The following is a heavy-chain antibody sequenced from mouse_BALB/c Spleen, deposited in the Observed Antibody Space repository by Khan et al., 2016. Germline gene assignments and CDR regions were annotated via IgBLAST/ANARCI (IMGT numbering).Heavy chain of an antibody. D-gene: IGHD1-2*01. CDR3: ASLHYYGYMNY. Sequence: EVKLLESGGGLVQPGGSLKLSCAASGFDFSRYWMSWVRQAPGKGLEWIGEINPDSSTINYTPSLKDKFIISRDNAKNTLYLQMSKVRSEYTALYFCASLHYYGYMNYWGQGTTLTVSS. CDR1: GFDFSRYW. V-gene: IGHV4-1*02. CDR2: INPDSSTI. J-gene: IGHJ2*01.